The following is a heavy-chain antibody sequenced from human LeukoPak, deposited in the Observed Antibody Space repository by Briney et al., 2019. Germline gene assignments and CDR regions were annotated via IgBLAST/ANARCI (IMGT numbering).Heavy chain of an antibody. CDR1: GFTFRNYA. V-gene: IGHV3-23*01. D-gene: IGHD6-19*01. CDR3: AKYMSSGY. CDR2: VSGSGDST. J-gene: IGHJ4*02. Sequence: PGGSLRLSCAGAGFTFRNYAMSWVRQAPGKGLEWVSGVSGSGDSTYYADSVKGRFTISRDNSKNTLYLQMNSLRAEDTAVYYCAKYMSSGYWGQGTLVTVSS.